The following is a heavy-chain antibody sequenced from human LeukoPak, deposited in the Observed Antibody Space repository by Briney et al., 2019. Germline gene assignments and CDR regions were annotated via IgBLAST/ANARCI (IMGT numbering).Heavy chain of an antibody. Sequence: PGRSLRLSCAASGFTFDDYAMHWVRQAPGKGLEWVSGISWNSGSIGYADSVKGRFTISRDNAKNSLYLQMSSLRAEDMALYYCAKSSSWSTGLDYWGQRTLVTVSS. V-gene: IGHV3-9*03. CDR3: AKSSSWSTGLDY. D-gene: IGHD6-13*01. CDR1: GFTFDDYA. J-gene: IGHJ4*02. CDR2: ISWNSGSI.